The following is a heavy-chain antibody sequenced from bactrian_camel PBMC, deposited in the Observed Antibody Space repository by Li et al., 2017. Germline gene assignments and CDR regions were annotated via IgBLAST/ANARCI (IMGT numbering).Heavy chain of an antibody. CDR3: AAGGGNGAFCYTGERSMDY. CDR2: INTFGGSKVHP. CDR1: GFTFSIYS. V-gene: IGHV3S40*01. Sequence: DVQLVESGGDLVQPGGSLRLSCVASGFTFSIYSMSWVRQAPGKEREGVAAINTFGGSKVHPAYSDSVKGRFNISRDLAKQAVYLRMNSLEPEDTGMYFCAAGGGNGAFCYTGERSMDYWGQGTQVTVS. J-gene: IGHJ4*01. D-gene: IGHD2*01.